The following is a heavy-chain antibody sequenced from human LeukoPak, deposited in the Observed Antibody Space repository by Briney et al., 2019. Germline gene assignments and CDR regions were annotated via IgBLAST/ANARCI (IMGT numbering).Heavy chain of an antibody. J-gene: IGHJ4*02. D-gene: IGHD3-10*01. V-gene: IGHV3-48*02. CDR3: ARDYGTHGEYFDY. CDR2: ISSSRATI. CDR1: GFTFSSYN. Sequence: GGSLRLSCAASGFTFSSYNMNWVRQAPGKGLEWVSYISSSRATIYYADSVKGRFTISRDNAENSLYLQMNSLRDEDTAVYYCARDYGTHGEYFDYWGQGTLVTVSS.